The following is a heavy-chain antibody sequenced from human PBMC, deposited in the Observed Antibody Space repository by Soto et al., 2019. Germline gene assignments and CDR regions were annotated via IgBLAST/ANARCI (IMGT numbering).Heavy chain of an antibody. CDR3: AHSVEIKYFDGLSLNWFDP. J-gene: IGHJ5*02. CDR2: IYWDDDK. Sequence: QITLKESGPTLVKPTQTLTLTCTFSGFSLSTSGVGVGWIRQPPGKALEWLALIYWDDDKRYSPSLKSRLTITHDAPNNQVVLTMTNIAPVDTATSDCAHSVEIKYFDGLSLNWFDPWGQGTLVTVSS. D-gene: IGHD3-9*01. CDR1: GFSLSTSGVG. V-gene: IGHV2-5*02.